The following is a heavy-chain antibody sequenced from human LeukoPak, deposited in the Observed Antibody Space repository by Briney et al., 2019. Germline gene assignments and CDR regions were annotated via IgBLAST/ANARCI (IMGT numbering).Heavy chain of an antibody. CDR1: GYAFTRHW. V-gene: IGHV5-51*01. CDR3: ARQNLGHCPNPHACYWYFDF. Sequence: GESLKISCQMSGYAFTRHWVGWVRQRPGQGLDWMGIVFPGDSDCIVSPTFKGHVTLSVDKANATAFLEWASLKTSDTATYFCARQNLGHCPNPHACYWYFDFWGRGT. D-gene: IGHD2-15*01. J-gene: IGHJ2*01. CDR2: VFPGDSDC.